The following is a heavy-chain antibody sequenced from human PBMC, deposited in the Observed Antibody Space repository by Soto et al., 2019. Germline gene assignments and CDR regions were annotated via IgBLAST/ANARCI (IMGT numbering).Heavy chain of an antibody. J-gene: IGHJ6*02. Sequence: ASVKVSCKASGYTFTGYYMHWVQQAPGQGLEWMGWINPNSGGTNYAQKFQGRVTMTRDTSISTAYMELSRLRSDDTAVYYCARESLNWNDVGYYYYYGMDVWGQGTTVTVSS. V-gene: IGHV1-2*02. D-gene: IGHD1-1*01. CDR3: ARESLNWNDVGYYYYYGMDV. CDR2: INPNSGGT. CDR1: GYTFTGYY.